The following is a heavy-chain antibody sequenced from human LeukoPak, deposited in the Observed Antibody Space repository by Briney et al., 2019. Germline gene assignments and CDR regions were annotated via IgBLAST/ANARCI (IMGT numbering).Heavy chain of an antibody. V-gene: IGHV3-23*01. D-gene: IGHD3-10*01. CDR1: GFTLSSYA. CDR3: ARPLMYYYGSETYFWFDP. J-gene: IGHJ5*02. CDR2: ISVSGNT. Sequence: GGSLRLSCAASGFTLSSYAMSWVRQGPGKGLEWVSAISVSGNTYHADSVKGRFTISRDNSKNTLYLQMNNLRAEDTAVYYCARPLMYYYGSETYFWFDPWGQGTLVTVSS.